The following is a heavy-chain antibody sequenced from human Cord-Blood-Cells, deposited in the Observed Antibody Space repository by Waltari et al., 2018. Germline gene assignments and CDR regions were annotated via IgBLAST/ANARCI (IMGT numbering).Heavy chain of an antibody. CDR3: ARGGEDNWFDP. V-gene: IGHV4-34*01. J-gene: IGHJ5*02. D-gene: IGHD3-10*01. Sequence: QVQLQQWGAGLLKPSETLSLTCAVYGGSFSGYYWSWIRQPPGKGLEWIGEINHRGSINYNPSLKSRVTISVDTSKNQFSLKLSSVTAADTAVYYCARGGEDNWFDPWGQGTLVTVSS. CDR1: GGSFSGYY. CDR2: INHRGSI.